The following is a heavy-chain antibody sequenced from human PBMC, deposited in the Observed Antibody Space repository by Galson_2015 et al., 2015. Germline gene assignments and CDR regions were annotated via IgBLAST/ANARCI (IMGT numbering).Heavy chain of an antibody. D-gene: IGHD3-10*01. V-gene: IGHV1-18*01. CDR1: GYIFNSYA. CDR2: ISAYNGHT. J-gene: IGHJ3*02. CDR3: ARELLLWFGESSFKPAGSAFDI. Sequence: SVKVSCKASGYIFNSYALTWVRQAPGQGLEWMGWISAYNGHTMYAQKFQGRVTMTTDTSTGTAYMELRSLSSADTAVYYCARELLLWFGESSFKPAGSAFDIWGQGTMVTVSS.